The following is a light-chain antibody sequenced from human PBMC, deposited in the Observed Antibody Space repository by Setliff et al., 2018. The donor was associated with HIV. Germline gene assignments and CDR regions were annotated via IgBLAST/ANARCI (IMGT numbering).Light chain of an antibody. CDR3: SSYTTSSTYV. CDR1: SSDIGSYNF. CDR2: DVT. J-gene: IGLJ1*01. Sequence: QSVLTQTASVSGSPGQSITISCTGTSSDIGSYNFVSWYQQHPGKAPKLMIFDVTRRPSGVSDRFSGSKSGHTASLTISGLQAEDEADYYCSSYTTSSTYVFGTGTKVTVL. V-gene: IGLV2-14*03.